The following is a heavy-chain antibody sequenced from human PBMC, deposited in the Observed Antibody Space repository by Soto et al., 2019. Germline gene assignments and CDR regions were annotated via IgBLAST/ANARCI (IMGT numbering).Heavy chain of an antibody. J-gene: IGHJ4*02. CDR2: IYWDDDN. Sequence: QITLKESGPPLVKPTQTLTLTCTFSGFSLSSSEVGVGWIRQLPGKALEWLALIYWDDDNHYSPSLKSRLTISKXXSXNPXVLTMTNMDPVDTGTYYCTHLTMVRGVTYQYYFDYWGQGTLVTVSS. CDR1: GFSLSSSEVG. D-gene: IGHD3-10*01. V-gene: IGHV2-5*02. CDR3: THLTMVRGVTYQYYFDY.